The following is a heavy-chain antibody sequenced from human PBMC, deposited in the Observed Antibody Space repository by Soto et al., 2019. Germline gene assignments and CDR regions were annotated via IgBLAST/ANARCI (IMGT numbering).Heavy chain of an antibody. CDR1: GFSLSTSGMC. V-gene: IGHV2-70*11. J-gene: IGHJ4*02. Sequence: GSGPTLVNPTQTLTLTCTFSGFSLSTSGMCVSWIRQPPGKALEWLARIDWDDDKYYSTSLKTRLTISKDTSKNQVVPTMTNMDPVDTATYYCARSRGTFYGSGSYGFDYWGQGTLVTVSS. D-gene: IGHD3-10*01. CDR3: ARSRGTFYGSGSYGFDY. CDR2: IDWDDDK.